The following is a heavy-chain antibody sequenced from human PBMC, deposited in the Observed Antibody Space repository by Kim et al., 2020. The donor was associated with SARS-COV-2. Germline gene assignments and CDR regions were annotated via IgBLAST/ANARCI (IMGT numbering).Heavy chain of an antibody. D-gene: IGHD3-22*01. CDR3: ACLYYYDSSGPLGA. V-gene: IGHV4-34*01. J-gene: IGHJ4*02. Sequence: NPSLKSRVTISVDTSKNQFSLKLSSVTAADTAVYYCACLYYYDSSGPLGAWGQGTLVTVSS.